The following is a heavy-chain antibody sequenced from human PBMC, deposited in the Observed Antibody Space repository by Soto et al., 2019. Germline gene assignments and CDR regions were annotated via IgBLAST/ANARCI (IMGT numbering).Heavy chain of an antibody. CDR2: IIGVCPPT. J-gene: IGHJ4*02. CDR3: ATVGPPLPGAFTYGYEGPFDY. CDR1: GGSQA. D-gene: IGHD5-18*01. V-gene: IGHV1-69*06. Sequence: QVQLVQSGAEVKKPGSSVKVSCKTSGGSQATSWVRQAPGHGPEWLGGIIGVCPPTNKAAKFEGRGTITADKSTDNAYMQLSSLTSVDTADYYSATVGPPLPGAFTYGYEGPFDYWGQGILVIVS.